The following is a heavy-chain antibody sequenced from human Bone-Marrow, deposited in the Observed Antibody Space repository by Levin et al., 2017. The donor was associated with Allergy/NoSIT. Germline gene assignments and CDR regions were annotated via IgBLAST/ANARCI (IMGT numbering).Heavy chain of an antibody. V-gene: IGHV3-23*01. J-gene: IGHJ4*02. CDR3: AKEAATGDYFDS. CDR1: GFTYSTSA. Sequence: GGSLRLSCAASGFTYSTSALSWVRLGPGKGLEWVSAISYDSLRTYYAESVKGRFTISRDNSKSTLYLQMNSLRAEDTAVYYCAKEAATGDYFDSWGQGTLVTVSS. CDR2: ISYDSLRT. D-gene: IGHD3-10*01.